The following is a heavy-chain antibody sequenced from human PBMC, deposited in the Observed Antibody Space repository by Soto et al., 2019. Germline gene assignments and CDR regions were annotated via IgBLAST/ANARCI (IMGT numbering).Heavy chain of an antibody. V-gene: IGHV4-4*02. CDR3: ARGIGYSSGWYIDY. CDR1: GGSFTSNNW. D-gene: IGHD6-19*01. J-gene: IGHJ4*02. Sequence: SETLSRTCAVSGGSFTSNNWWTWVRQPPGQGLEWIGEIYRTGSTNYNPSLKSRVTISLDKSKNTLYLQMNSLRAEDTAVYYCARGIGYSSGWYIDYWGQGTLVTVSS. CDR2: IYRTGST.